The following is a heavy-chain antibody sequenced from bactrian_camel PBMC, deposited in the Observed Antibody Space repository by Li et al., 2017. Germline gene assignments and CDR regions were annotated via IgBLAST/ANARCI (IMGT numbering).Heavy chain of an antibody. Sequence: HVQLVESGGGSVRAGGSLTLYCAASGYTFRRYCMAWFRQAPGMEREGVAGIDSDGSTRYSYSAKGRFTISKDNAKNTLYLQMNSLKPEGTAMYYCAAAGDCSYSQSFWAERQRYNNWGQGTQVTVS. CDR3: AAAGDCSYSQSFWAERQRYNN. CDR1: GYTFRRYC. CDR2: IDSDGST. J-gene: IGHJ4*01. D-gene: IGHD1*01. V-gene: IGHV3S26*01.